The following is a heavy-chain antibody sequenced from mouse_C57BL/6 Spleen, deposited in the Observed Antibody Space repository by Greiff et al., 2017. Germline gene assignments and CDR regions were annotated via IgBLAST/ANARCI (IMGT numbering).Heavy chain of an antibody. Sequence: QVQLKQSGAELARPGASVKLSCKASGYTFTSYGISWVKQRTGQGLEWIGEIYPRSGNTYYNEKFKGKATLTAYKSSSTAYMELRSLTPEDSAVYFCARYDYDRRLYAMDYWCQGPPAPFSS. CDR2: IYPRSGNT. CDR3: ARYDYDRRLYAMDY. V-gene: IGHV1-81*01. D-gene: IGHD2-4*01. CDR1: GYTFTSYG. J-gene: IGHJ4*01.